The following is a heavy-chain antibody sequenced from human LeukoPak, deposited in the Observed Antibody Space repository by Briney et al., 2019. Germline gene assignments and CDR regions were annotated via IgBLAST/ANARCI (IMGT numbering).Heavy chain of an antibody. Sequence: GGSLRLSCAASGFTFSSYSMNWVRQAPGKGLEWISSTDSSSRYIYYIDSVKGRFTISRDNAKNSLYLQMNSLRAEDSGVYCCVTWDSSGWSLDYWGQGTLVTVSS. CDR1: GFTFSSYS. D-gene: IGHD6-19*01. J-gene: IGHJ4*02. V-gene: IGHV3-21*01. CDR2: TDSSSRYI. CDR3: VTWDSSGWSLDY.